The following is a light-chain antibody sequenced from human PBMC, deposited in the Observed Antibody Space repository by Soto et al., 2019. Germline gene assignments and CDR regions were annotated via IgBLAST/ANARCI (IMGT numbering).Light chain of an antibody. CDR1: QSVSSSY. J-gene: IGKJ2*01. Sequence: EIVLTQSPGTLSLSPGEIATLSCRASQSVSSSYVAWYHQKLGQAPRLLIHGASSRSTGTTDRFSGSGSGTDFTLTISRLEPEDFAVYYCQQYGSSPYTFGQGTKLETK. CDR2: GAS. CDR3: QQYGSSPYT. V-gene: IGKV3-20*01.